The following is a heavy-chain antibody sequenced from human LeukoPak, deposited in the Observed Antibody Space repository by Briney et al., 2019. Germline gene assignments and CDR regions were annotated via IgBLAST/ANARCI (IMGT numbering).Heavy chain of an antibody. J-gene: IGHJ4*02. CDR2: XSYDGSNK. V-gene: IGHV3-30-3*01. Sequence: SLRLSCAAXGVXFSXXAMHWVRXAPGKXLEWVXVXSYDGSNKYYADSVKGRFTISRDNSKNTLYLQMSSLRAEDTAVYYCARVDGYDILTGYYIPFDYWGQGTLVTVSS. CDR1: GVXFSXXA. CDR3: ARVDGYDILTGYYIPFDY. D-gene: IGHD3-9*01.